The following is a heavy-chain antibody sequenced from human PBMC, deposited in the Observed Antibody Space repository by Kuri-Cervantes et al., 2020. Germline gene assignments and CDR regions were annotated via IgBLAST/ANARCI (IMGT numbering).Heavy chain of an antibody. J-gene: IGHJ4*02. CDR2: IYSGGST. CDR3: ASHRVGSDY. Sequence: LSLTCAASGFTFSSYWMSWARQAPGKGLEWVSVIYSGGSTYYADSVKGRFTISRDNSKNTLYLQMNSLRAEDTAVYYCASHRVGSDYWGQGTLVTVSS. CDR1: GFTFSSYW. V-gene: IGHV3-66*02. D-gene: IGHD3-10*01.